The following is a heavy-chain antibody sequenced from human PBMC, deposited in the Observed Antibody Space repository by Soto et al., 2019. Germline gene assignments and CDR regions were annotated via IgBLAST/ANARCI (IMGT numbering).Heavy chain of an antibody. CDR1: GYTFTSYG. Sequence: QVQLVQSGAEVKKPGASVKVSCKASGYTFTSYGIIWVRQAPGQGLEWMGWISAYNGNTNYEQKLQGRVTMTTDTPTSTAYMEVRSLRSDDTAVYYCARDRGSYALDYWGQGTLVTVSS. D-gene: IGHD1-26*01. J-gene: IGHJ4*02. CDR2: ISAYNGNT. V-gene: IGHV1-18*01. CDR3: ARDRGSYALDY.